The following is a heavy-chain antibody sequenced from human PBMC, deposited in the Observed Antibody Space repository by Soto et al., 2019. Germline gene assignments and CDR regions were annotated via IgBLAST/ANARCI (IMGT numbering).Heavy chain of an antibody. Sequence: SETLSLTCTVSGGSISSSSYYWGWIRQPPGKGLEWIGSIYYSGSTYYNPSLKSRVTISVDTSKNQFSLKLSSVTAADTAVYYCARHHSRWEAAAETELVTNFDYRGQGTLVTVSS. J-gene: IGHJ4*02. CDR1: GGSISSSSYY. CDR2: IYYSGST. D-gene: IGHD6-13*01. V-gene: IGHV4-39*01. CDR3: ARHHSRWEAAAETELVTNFDY.